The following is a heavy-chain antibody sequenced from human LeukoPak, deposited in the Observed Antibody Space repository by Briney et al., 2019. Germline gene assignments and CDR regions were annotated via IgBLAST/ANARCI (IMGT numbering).Heavy chain of an antibody. J-gene: IGHJ3*01. CDR1: GYTFTNYG. V-gene: IGHV1-46*01. CDR3: ARDMSTRVTPISYAFDV. D-gene: IGHD4-23*01. Sequence: ASVKVSCKALGYTFTNYGISWVRQAPGQGLEWLGIINPNGDRTNYAQTFQGRVTMTRDTSTTTVYMELSSLRSEDTAVYYCARDMSTRVTPISYAFDVWGQGTMVTVSS. CDR2: INPNGDRT.